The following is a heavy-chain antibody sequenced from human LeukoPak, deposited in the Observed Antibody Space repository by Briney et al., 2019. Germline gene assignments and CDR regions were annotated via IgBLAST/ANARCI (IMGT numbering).Heavy chain of an antibody. CDR1: GFTFSSYS. CDR2: ISSSSSYI. CDR3: ARALDSKYSSSWADYYYYYGMDA. Sequence: GGSLRLSCAASGFTFSSYSMNWVRQAPGKGLEWVSSISSSSSYIYYADSVKGRFTISRDNAKNSLYLQMNSLRAEDTAVYYCARALDSKYSSSWADYYYYYGMDAWGQGTTVTVSS. J-gene: IGHJ6*02. D-gene: IGHD6-13*01. V-gene: IGHV3-21*01.